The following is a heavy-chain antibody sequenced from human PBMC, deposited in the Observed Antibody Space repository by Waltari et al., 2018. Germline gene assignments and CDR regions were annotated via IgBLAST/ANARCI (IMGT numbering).Heavy chain of an antibody. J-gene: IGHJ4*02. CDR3: GIDVSGPIDY. V-gene: IGHV3-30*02. CDR1: GFYFTTHG. CDR2: IRYNGIDK. Sequence: QVQLVVSGGGVVQPGESLILSCSASGFYFTTHGSSWARAAPGHGLCWLAFIRYNGIDKYYADSVRGRFTISRDISKNAVYLQMNSLRADDTAVYYCGIDVSGPIDYWGQGTLVTVSS. D-gene: IGHD1-26*01.